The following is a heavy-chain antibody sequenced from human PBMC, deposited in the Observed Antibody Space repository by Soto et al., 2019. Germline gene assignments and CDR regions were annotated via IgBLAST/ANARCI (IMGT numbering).Heavy chain of an antibody. J-gene: IGHJ4*02. CDR3: AREARHVVDSDFRAAYFTYFDQ. CDR2: VNTYNGNP. D-gene: IGHD3-3*01. Sequence: QVQLVQSGGELKKPGASVKVSCKASGYTFTNYAISWVRQAPGRGLEWMGWVNTYNGNPNYAQIFQGRVTMTTDTSTGTAYMELRSLKSDATAVYYCAREARHVVDSDFRAAYFTYFDQWGQGTLVTVSS. V-gene: IGHV1-18*01. CDR1: GYTFTNYA.